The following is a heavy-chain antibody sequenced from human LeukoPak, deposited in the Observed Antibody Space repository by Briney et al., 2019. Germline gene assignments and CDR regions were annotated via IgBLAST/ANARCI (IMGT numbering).Heavy chain of an antibody. J-gene: IGHJ5*02. V-gene: IGHV4-4*07. CDR2: IYTSGST. CDR3: ARERGYYYDSSGYYFGWFDP. D-gene: IGHD3-22*01. Sequence: PSETLSLTCTVSGGSISSYYWSWIRQPAGKGLEWIGRIYTSGSTNYSPSLKSRVTMSVDTSKNQFSLKLTSVTAAATAVYYCARERGYYYDSSGYYFGWFDPWGQGTLVTVSS. CDR1: GGSISSYY.